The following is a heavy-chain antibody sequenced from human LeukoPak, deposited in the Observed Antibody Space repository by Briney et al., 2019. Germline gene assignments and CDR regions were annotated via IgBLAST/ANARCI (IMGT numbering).Heavy chain of an antibody. CDR2: IYHSGST. V-gene: IGHV4-30-2*01. CDR3: ARTHKDFDWFHRAWFDP. CDR1: GGSISSGGYS. J-gene: IGHJ5*02. D-gene: IGHD3-9*01. Sequence: SETLSLTCTVSGGSISSGGYSWSWIRQPPGKGLEWIGYIYHSGSTYYNPSHKSRVTISVDRSKNQFSLKLSSVTAADTAVYYCARTHKDFDWFHRAWFDPWGQGTLVTVSS.